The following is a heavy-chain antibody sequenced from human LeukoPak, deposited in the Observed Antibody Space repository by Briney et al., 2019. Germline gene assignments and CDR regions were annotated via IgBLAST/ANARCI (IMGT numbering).Heavy chain of an antibody. D-gene: IGHD6-13*01. J-gene: IGHJ4*02. Sequence: PGGSLRLSCAAPGFTFSSYSMNWVRQAPGKGLEWVSSISSSSSYIYYADSVKGRFTISRDNAKNSLYLQMNSLRAEDTAVYYCARDRVAGFDYWGQGTLVTVSS. CDR2: ISSSSSYI. V-gene: IGHV3-21*01. CDR3: ARDRVAGFDY. CDR1: GFTFSSYS.